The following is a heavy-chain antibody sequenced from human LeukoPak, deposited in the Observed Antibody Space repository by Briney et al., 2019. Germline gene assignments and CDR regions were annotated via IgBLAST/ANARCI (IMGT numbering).Heavy chain of an antibody. CDR2: IIPIFGTA. V-gene: IGHV1-69*13. D-gene: IGHD3-9*01. CDR1: GGTFSSYA. Sequence: SVKVSCKASGGTFSSYAISWVRQAPGQGLEWMGGIIPIFGTANYAQKFQGRVTITADESTSTAFMELSSLRSEDTAVYYCASGFSGNYDILTGDIWGQGTMVTVSS. J-gene: IGHJ3*02. CDR3: ASGFSGNYDILTGDI.